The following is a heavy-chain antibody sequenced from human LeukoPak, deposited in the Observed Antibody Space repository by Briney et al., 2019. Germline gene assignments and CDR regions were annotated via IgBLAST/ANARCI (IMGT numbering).Heavy chain of an antibody. CDR1: GFTFSSYA. Sequence: RSGGSLRLSCAASGFTFSSYAMSWVRQAPGKGLEWVSAIGGSGGSTYYADSVKGRFTISRDNSKNTLYLQMNSLRAEDTAVYYCAKDTVPGDYWGQGTLVTVSS. V-gene: IGHV3-23*01. CDR2: IGGSGGST. D-gene: IGHD2-2*01. J-gene: IGHJ4*02. CDR3: AKDTVPGDY.